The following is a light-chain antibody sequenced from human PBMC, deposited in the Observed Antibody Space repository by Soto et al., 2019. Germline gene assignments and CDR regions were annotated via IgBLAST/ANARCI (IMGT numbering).Light chain of an antibody. CDR2: RNN. Sequence: QSVLTQPPSASGTPGQRVTISCSGSSSNIGSNYVYWYQQLPGTAPKLLIYRNNQRPSGVPDRFSGSKSGTSASLAISGLRSEDEADYYCAVWDDNRSGVFGGGTKLTVL. CDR3: AVWDDNRSGV. CDR1: SSNIGSNY. J-gene: IGLJ3*02. V-gene: IGLV1-47*01.